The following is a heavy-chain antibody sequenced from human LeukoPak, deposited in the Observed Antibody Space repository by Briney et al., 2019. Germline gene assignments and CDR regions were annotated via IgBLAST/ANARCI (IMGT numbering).Heavy chain of an antibody. CDR1: GGSISSYH. V-gene: IGHV4-59*01. CDR2: VHYSGNT. CDR3: ARELGYCSGGTCYSAHAFDI. D-gene: IGHD2-15*01. Sequence: PSETLSLTCTVSGGSISSYHWNWIRQPPGKGLEWIGYVHYSGNTKYNPSLKSRVTMSVDTSKNQISLRVNSVTAAVTAVYYCARELGYCSGGTCYSAHAFDIWGQGTMVTVSS. J-gene: IGHJ3*02.